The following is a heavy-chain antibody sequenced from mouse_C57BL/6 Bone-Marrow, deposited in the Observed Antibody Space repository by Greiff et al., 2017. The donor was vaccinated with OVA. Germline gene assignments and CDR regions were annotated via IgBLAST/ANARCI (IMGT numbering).Heavy chain of an antibody. CDR3: ARSYYSKPYFDY. CDR2: IRNKANGYTT. CDR1: GFTFTAYY. D-gene: IGHD2-5*01. Sequence: DVHLVESGGGLVQPGGSLSLSCAASGFTFTAYYMSWVRQPPGTALEWLGFIRNKANGYTTEYSASVKGRFTISRDNSQSILYLQMNALRAEDSATYYCARSYYSKPYFDYWGQGTTLTVSS. J-gene: IGHJ2*01. V-gene: IGHV7-3*01.